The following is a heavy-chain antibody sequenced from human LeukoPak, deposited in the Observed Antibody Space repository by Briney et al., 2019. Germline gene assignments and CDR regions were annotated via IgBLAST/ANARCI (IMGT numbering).Heavy chain of an antibody. Sequence: GGSLRLSCAASGFTFSSYGMSWVRQAPGKGLEWVAGISYDGGVKYYADSLKGRVTIFRDNVKNTQSLQINSLRADDTAVYYCAAEMGTNMEDGFDIWGRGTMVTVSS. V-gene: IGHV3-30*03. J-gene: IGHJ3*02. CDR1: GFTFSSYG. CDR2: ISYDGGVK. D-gene: IGHD5-24*01. CDR3: AAEMGTNMEDGFDI.